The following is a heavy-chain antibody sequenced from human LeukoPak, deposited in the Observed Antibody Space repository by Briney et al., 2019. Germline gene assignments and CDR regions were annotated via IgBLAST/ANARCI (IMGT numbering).Heavy chain of an antibody. CDR3: ARDRGAGGAFDY. Sequence: GGSLRLSCAASGFTFRIYSMNWLRQAPGTGLEWVSSIGPSSGDIHYADSVKGRFTISRDNGKNSLYLQMNSLRAEDTAVYYCARDRGAGGAFDYWGQGTLVTVSS. CDR1: GFTFRIYS. D-gene: IGHD1-26*01. J-gene: IGHJ4*02. CDR2: IGPSSGDI. V-gene: IGHV3-21*01.